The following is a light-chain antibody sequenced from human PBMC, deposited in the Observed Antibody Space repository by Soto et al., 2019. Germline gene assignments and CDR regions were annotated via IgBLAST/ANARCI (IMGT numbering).Light chain of an antibody. Sequence: EIQMTQCPSSVCASVGEGVPIDCRASQGISSWLAWYQQKPEKAPKLVIYDASSLQSRVTSRFIGRRSRTACTITIPSLQPDALATYFCQPYKSYSEAFGSGTKVDIK. CDR3: QPYKSYSEA. CDR2: DAS. CDR1: QGISSW. V-gene: IGKV1D-16*01. J-gene: IGKJ1*01.